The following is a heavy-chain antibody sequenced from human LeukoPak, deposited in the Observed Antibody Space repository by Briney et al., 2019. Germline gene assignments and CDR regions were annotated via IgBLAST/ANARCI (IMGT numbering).Heavy chain of an antibody. CDR3: ARDRGGSGSYYKT. J-gene: IGHJ4*02. CDR2: IYHSGST. CDR1: GYSISSGYY. V-gene: IGHV4-38-2*02. D-gene: IGHD3-10*01. Sequence: SETLSLTCTVSGYSISSGYYWGWIRQPPGKGLEWIGSIYHSGSTYYNPSLKSRVTISVDTSKNQFSLKLSSVTAADTAVYYCARDRGGSGSYYKTWGQGTLVTVSS.